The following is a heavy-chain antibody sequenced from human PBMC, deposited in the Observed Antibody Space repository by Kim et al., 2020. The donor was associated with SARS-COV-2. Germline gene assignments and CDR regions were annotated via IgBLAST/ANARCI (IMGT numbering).Heavy chain of an antibody. Sequence: SETLSLTCTVSGHSISSGYFWGWIRQPPGKGLEWIGSIYHNGITYYNPSLKSRVTISVDTSKDQFSLKLSSVTATDTAVYYCARRAGASRYWYFDLWGRGTLVTVSS. CDR3: ARRAGASRYWYFDL. V-gene: IGHV4-38-2*02. D-gene: IGHD1-26*01. CDR1: GHSISSGYF. J-gene: IGHJ2*01. CDR2: IYHNGIT.